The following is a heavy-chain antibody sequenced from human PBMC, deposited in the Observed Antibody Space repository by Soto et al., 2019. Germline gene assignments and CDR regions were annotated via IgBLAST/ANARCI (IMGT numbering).Heavy chain of an antibody. D-gene: IGHD3-10*01. CDR1: GYTFTSYA. J-gene: IGHJ6*02. CDR3: ARSLIITMVRGVTSSYYYYGMDV. Sequence: ASVKVSGKASGYTFTSYAMHWVRQAPGQRLEWMGWINAGNGNTKYSQKFQGRVTITRDTSASTAYMELSSLRSEDTAVYYCARSLIITMVRGVTSSYYYYGMDVWGQGTTVTVSS. CDR2: INAGNGNT. V-gene: IGHV1-3*01.